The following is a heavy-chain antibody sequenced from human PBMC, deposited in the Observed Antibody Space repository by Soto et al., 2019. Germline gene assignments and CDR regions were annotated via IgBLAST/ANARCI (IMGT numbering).Heavy chain of an antibody. CDR1: GFSFNTYG. D-gene: IGHD5-18*01. Sequence: QVQLVASGGAVVQPGKSLRLSCAASGFSFNTYGMYWVRQAPGKGLELVAAISYDGSNQYHADSVKGRFTISRDNSKSTLYLQMNRLRVEDTAVYYCAKDIVKYTYGACDYWGQGALVTVSS. V-gene: IGHV3-30*18. CDR2: ISYDGSNQ. CDR3: AKDIVKYTYGACDY. J-gene: IGHJ4*02.